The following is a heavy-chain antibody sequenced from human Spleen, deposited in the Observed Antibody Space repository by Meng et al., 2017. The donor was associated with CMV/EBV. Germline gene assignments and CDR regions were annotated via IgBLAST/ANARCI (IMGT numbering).Heavy chain of an antibody. D-gene: IGHD4-17*01. CDR1: GFTFSDYY. V-gene: IGHV3-11*01. CDR2: ISSSGSTI. CDR3: ARVVGDYLSYFDY. J-gene: IGHJ4*02. Sequence: GESLKISCAASGFTFSDYYMSWNRQAPGKGLEWVSYISSSGSTIYYADSVKGRFTISRDNAKNSLYLQMNSLRAEDMAVYYCARVVGDYLSYFDYWGQGTLVTVSS.